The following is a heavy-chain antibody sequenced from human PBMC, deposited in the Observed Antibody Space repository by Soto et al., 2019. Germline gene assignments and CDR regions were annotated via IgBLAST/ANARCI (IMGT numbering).Heavy chain of an antibody. Sequence: QVQLQESGPGLVKPSQTLSLTCSVSGGSISTGDYYWNWIRQPPGKGLEWIGYIYYTGSTYYNPSLKSRVIISIDTSKNQFSVNLTSVTAADTAIYYCARGSEGADYASNLGFDYWGQGILVTVSS. D-gene: IGHD4-4*01. CDR2: IYYTGST. V-gene: IGHV4-30-4*01. J-gene: IGHJ4*02. CDR1: GGSISTGDYY. CDR3: ARGSEGADYASNLGFDY.